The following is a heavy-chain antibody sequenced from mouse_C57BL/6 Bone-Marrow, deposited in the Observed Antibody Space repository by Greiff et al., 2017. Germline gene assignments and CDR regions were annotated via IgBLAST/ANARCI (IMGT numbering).Heavy chain of an antibody. V-gene: IGHV5-4*01. D-gene: IGHD2-5*01. CDR1: GFTFSSYA. CDR3: ARPSYYSNWWVAWFAY. CDR2: ISDGGSYT. J-gene: IGHJ3*01. Sequence: EVQLMESGGGLVKPGGSLKLSCAASGFTFSSYAMSWVRQTPEKRLEWVATISDGGSYTYYPDNVKGRFTISRDNAKNNLYLQMIHLKSEDTAMYYCARPSYYSNWWVAWFAYWGQGTLVTVSA.